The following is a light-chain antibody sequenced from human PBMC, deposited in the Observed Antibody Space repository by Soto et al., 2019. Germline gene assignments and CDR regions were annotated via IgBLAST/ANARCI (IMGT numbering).Light chain of an antibody. V-gene: IGKV1-5*03. Sequence: DIQMTQTPSTRSASVGDRVTITCRASHTISSWLAWYQQKPGKAPKLLIYKASTLKSGVPSRFSGSGSGTEFTLTISSLQPDDFATYYCQLYNSYSEAFGQGTKVDVK. CDR1: HTISSW. CDR3: QLYNSYSEA. CDR2: KAS. J-gene: IGKJ1*01.